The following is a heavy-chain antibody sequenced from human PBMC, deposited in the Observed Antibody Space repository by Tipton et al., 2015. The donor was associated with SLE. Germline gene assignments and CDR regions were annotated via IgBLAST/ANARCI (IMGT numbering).Heavy chain of an antibody. D-gene: IGHD3-9*01. CDR3: VSSGFPLGTFES. Sequence: LRLSCTVSGGSLSSHYWSWIRPPPGKGLEWIGSIHHRGTTHYNPSLKSRVTLAVDTSKNQFSLKLSVVTAADTAVYYCVSSGFPLGTFESWGQGTMVTVSS. CDR1: GGSLSSHY. J-gene: IGHJ3*02. V-gene: IGHV4-59*06. CDR2: IHHRGTT.